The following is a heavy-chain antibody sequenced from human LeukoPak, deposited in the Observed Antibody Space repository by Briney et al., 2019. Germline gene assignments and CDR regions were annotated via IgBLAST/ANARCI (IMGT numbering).Heavy chain of an antibody. CDR2: INHSGST. CDR3: ASTGGWYGGYYYYMDV. V-gene: IGHV4-34*01. Sequence: SETLSLTCAVYGGSFSGYYWSWIRQPPGKGLEWIGEINHSGSTNYNPSLKCRVTISVDTSKNQFSLKLSSVTAADTAVYYCASTGGWYGGYYYYMDVWGKGTTVTVSS. D-gene: IGHD6-19*01. J-gene: IGHJ6*03. CDR1: GGSFSGYY.